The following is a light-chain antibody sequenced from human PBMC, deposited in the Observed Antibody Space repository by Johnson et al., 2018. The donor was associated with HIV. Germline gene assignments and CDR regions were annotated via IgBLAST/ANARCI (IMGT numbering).Light chain of an antibody. Sequence: QAVLTQPPSVSAAPGQKVTISCSGSSSNIGNNYVSWYQQVPGTAPKLLIYDNNRRPSGIPDRFSGSKSGTSATLGITGLQTGDEADYYCGTWDSSLSASYVFGTGTKVTGL. CDR3: GTWDSSLSASYV. CDR1: SSNIGNNY. J-gene: IGLJ1*01. V-gene: IGLV1-51*01. CDR2: DNN.